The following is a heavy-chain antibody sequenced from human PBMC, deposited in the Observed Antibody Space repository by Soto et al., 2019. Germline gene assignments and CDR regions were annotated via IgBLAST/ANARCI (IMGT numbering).Heavy chain of an antibody. D-gene: IGHD3-16*01. J-gene: IGHJ4*02. V-gene: IGHV1-46*01. CDR3: AREVVGNDNYETIGYYFDH. CDR1: GYTFTKVH. CDR2: IAPNGGVT. Sequence: QVQLIQFGAEVKKPGASVKVSCRAYGYTFTKVHIPWGRQAPGKGLEWMGMIAPNGGVTMDAQRFQGRITMTSDTSKSGVYMELRGVTPEDTDVDYCAREVVGNDNYETIGYYFDHWGPGTLVTVSS.